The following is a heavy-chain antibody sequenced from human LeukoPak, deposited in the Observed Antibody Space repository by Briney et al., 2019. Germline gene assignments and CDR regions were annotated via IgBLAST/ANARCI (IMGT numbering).Heavy chain of an antibody. CDR2: IYYSGST. CDR3: ARERGLYSTVLRAYYYYYMDV. D-gene: IGHD4-23*01. Sequence: SETLSLTCTVSGGPISSSSYYWGWIRQPPGKGLKWIGRIYYSGSTYYNPSLKSRVTISVDTSKNQFSLKLSSVTAADTALYYCARERGLYSTVLRAYYYYYMDVWGKGSTVTISS. V-gene: IGHV4-39*02. CDR1: GGPISSSSYY. J-gene: IGHJ6*03.